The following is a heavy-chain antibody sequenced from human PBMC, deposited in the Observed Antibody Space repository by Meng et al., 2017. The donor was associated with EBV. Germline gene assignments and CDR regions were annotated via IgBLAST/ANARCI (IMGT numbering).Heavy chain of an antibody. CDR2: IHYSGST. CDR3: ARVNSDCGGVMCYKGWFDP. CDR1: GDSISDYY. D-gene: IGHD2-21*01. J-gene: IGHJ5*02. Sequence: QGQRQGSVQGLVKPSEYLSLTCTVSGDSISDYYWSWIRQPPGKGLEWIGYIHYSGSTYYNPSLKSRITISVDMSRNQFSLRLTSVTSADMAVYYCARVNSDCGGVMCYKGWFDPWGQGTLVTVSS. V-gene: IGHV4-59*08.